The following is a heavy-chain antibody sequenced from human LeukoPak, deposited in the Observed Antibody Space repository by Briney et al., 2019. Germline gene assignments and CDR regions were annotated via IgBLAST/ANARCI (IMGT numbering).Heavy chain of an antibody. J-gene: IGHJ4*02. Sequence: GASVKVSCKASGYTFTSYGISWVRQAPGQGLEWMGWVNPNSGGTNYAQKFQGRVTMTRDTSISTAYMELSRLRSDDTAVYYCARVSADFWSGYQEYWGQGTLVTVSS. D-gene: IGHD3-3*01. CDR2: VNPNSGGT. CDR3: ARVSADFWSGYQEY. CDR1: GYTFTSYG. V-gene: IGHV1-2*02.